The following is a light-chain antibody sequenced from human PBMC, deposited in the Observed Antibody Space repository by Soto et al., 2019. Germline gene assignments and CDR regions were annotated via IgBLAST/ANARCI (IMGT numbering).Light chain of an antibody. CDR1: QSVSDMY. CDR2: GAS. CDR3: QFGTMVWT. J-gene: IGKJ1*01. Sequence: DIVLTQSPATLSLSPGERATISCRASQSVSDMYLAWYQQKPGQAHSLLIYGASRRATGIPDRFSGSGAGTDFTLTISSLEVEDFAVYYCQFGTMVWTFGQGTKVEI. V-gene: IGKV3-20*01.